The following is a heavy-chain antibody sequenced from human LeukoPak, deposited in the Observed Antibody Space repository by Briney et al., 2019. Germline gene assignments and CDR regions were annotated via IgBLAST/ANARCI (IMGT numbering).Heavy chain of an antibody. Sequence: GGSLRLSCAASGFTFSSCAMSWVRQAPGKGLEWVSTISGSGGSTYYADSVKGRFTISRDNSKNTLYLQMSSLRAEDTAVYYCAKDSGIVVAAPFDYWGQGTLVTVSS. D-gene: IGHD6-19*01. CDR3: AKDSGIVVAAPFDY. J-gene: IGHJ4*02. CDR1: GFTFSSCA. V-gene: IGHV3-23*01. CDR2: ISGSGGST.